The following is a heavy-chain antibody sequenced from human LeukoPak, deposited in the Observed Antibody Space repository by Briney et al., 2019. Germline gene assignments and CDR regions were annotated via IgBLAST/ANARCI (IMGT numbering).Heavy chain of an antibody. J-gene: IGHJ4*02. CDR3: ARESRFYSKIDY. CDR2: INAGNGNT. Sequence: VSVKVSCKASGYTFTSYAMHWVRQAPGQRLEWMGWINAGNGNTKYSQKFQGRVTITRDTSASTAYMELSSLRSEDTAVYYCARESRFYSKIDYWGQGTLVTVSS. V-gene: IGHV1-3*01. D-gene: IGHD4-11*01. CDR1: GYTFTSYA.